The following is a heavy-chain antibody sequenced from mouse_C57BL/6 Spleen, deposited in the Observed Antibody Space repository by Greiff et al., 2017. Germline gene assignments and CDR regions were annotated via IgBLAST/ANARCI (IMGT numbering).Heavy chain of an antibody. CDR3: ARGDGYYEYFDV. Sequence: QVQLQQPGAELVKPGASVKMSCKASGYTFTSYWITWVKQRPGQGLEWIGGIYPGSGSTNYNEKFKSKATLTVDTSSSTAYMQLSSLPSEDSAVYYCARGDGYYEYFDVWGTGTTVTVSS. V-gene: IGHV1-55*01. CDR1: GYTFTSYW. J-gene: IGHJ1*03. D-gene: IGHD2-3*01. CDR2: IYPGSGST.